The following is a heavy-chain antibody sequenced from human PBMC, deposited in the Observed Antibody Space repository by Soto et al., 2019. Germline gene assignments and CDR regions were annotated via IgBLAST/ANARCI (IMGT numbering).Heavy chain of an antibody. Sequence: SETLSLTCSVSGGSISSFTYYWGWIRQPPGKGLEWIGTVYYNENTYYNPSLKSRVTITVDTAKNQFSLNLRSVTAADTAMYFCAGRERYYGSPGWFDPLGPGTLVTVSS. J-gene: IGHJ5*02. CDR3: AGRERYYGSPGWFDP. D-gene: IGHD3-10*01. CDR2: VYYNENT. V-gene: IGHV4-39*01. CDR1: GGSISSFTYY.